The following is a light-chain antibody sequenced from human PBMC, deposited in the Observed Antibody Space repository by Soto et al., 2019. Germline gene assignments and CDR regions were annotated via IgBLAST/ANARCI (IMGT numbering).Light chain of an antibody. CDR2: SNN. V-gene: IGLV1-44*01. CDR3: AAWDDSLNGYV. Sequence: QPVLTQPPSASGTPGQRVTISCSGSSSNIGSNTVNWYQQLPGTATKLLIYSNNQRPSGVPDRFSGSKSGTSASLAISGLQSDDEADYYCAAWDDSLNGYVFGTGTKLTVL. CDR1: SSNIGSNT. J-gene: IGLJ1*01.